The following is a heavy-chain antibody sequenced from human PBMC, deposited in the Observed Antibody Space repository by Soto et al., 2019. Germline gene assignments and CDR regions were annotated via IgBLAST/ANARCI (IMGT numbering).Heavy chain of an antibody. V-gene: IGHV4-61*01. CDR1: GGSVSSCSYY. CDR3: ARENYYDSSGPRRAFDY. CDR2: IYYSGST. Sequence: SETLSLTCTVSGGSVSSCSYYWSWIRQPPGKGLEWIGYIYYSGSTNYNPSLKSRVTISVDTSKNQFSLKLSSVTAADTAVYYCARENYYDSSGPRRAFDYWGQGTLVTVSS. J-gene: IGHJ4*02. D-gene: IGHD3-22*01.